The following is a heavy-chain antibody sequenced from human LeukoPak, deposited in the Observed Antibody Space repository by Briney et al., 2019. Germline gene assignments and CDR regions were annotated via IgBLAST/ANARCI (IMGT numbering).Heavy chain of an antibody. D-gene: IGHD1-14*01. CDR2: IYYSGST. CDR1: GGSISSYY. Sequence: PSETLSLTCTLSGGSISSYYWSWIRQPPGKGLEWIGYIYYSGSTNYNPSLKSRVTISVDTSKNQFSLKLSSVTAADTAVYYCARYHGGWFDPWGQGTLVTVSS. J-gene: IGHJ5*02. CDR3: ARYHGGWFDP. V-gene: IGHV4-59*01.